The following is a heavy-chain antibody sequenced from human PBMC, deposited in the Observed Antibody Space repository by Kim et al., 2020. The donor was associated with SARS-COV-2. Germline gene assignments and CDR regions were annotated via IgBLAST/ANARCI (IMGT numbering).Heavy chain of an antibody. D-gene: IGHD6-13*01. CDR3: ARDSSKGIAAAGADY. V-gene: IGHV4-4*02. Sequence: SETLSLTCAVSGGSISSSNWWSWVRQPPGKGLEWIGEIYHSGSTNYNPSLKSRVTISVDKSKNQFSLKLSSVTAADTAVYYCARDSSKGIAAAGADYWGQGTLVTVSS. CDR1: GGSISSSNW. J-gene: IGHJ4*02. CDR2: IYHSGST.